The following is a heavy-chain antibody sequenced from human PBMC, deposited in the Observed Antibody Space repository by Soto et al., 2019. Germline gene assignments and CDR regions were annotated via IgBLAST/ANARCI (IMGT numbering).Heavy chain of an antibody. CDR1: GYTFTGYY. D-gene: IGHD3-3*01. J-gene: IGHJ3*02. Sequence: GASVKVSCKASGYTFTGYYMHWVRQAPGQGLEWMAWINPNLGVTNYAQNFQGWVTVTTDTSISTTYMELSSLRSEDTAVYYCARLSLYDGGMGWLIPPGDFDIWGQGTMVTVSS. V-gene: IGHV1-2*04. CDR2: INPNLGVT. CDR3: ARLSLYDGGMGWLIPPGDFDI.